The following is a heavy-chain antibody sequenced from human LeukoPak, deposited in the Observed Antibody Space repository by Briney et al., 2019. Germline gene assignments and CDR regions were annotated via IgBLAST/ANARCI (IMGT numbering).Heavy chain of an antibody. D-gene: IGHD3-10*01. Sequence: ASVKVSCKASGYTFTGYYMHWVRQAPGQGLEWMGWINPNSGGTNYAQKFQGRVTMTRDTSISTAYMELSRLRSDDTAVYYCARAGGGYGSGSLRAFFDYWGQGTLVTVSS. J-gene: IGHJ4*02. V-gene: IGHV1-2*02. CDR2: INPNSGGT. CDR3: ARAGGGYGSGSLRAFFDY. CDR1: GYTFTGYY.